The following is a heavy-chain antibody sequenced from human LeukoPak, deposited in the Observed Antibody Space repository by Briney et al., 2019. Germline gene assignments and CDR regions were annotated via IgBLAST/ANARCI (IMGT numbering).Heavy chain of an antibody. CDR1: GFTFSSYY. D-gene: IGHD2-2*01. Sequence: GGSLRLSCAASGFTFSSYYMNWVRQAPGKGLEWVSYISSTSSTIYYADSVKGRFTISRDNAKNSLYLQMNTLRADDKAVYYCASDQGCSSTSCYLFDYWGQGTLVTVSS. J-gene: IGHJ4*02. V-gene: IGHV3-48*01. CDR2: ISSTSSTI. CDR3: ASDQGCSSTSCYLFDY.